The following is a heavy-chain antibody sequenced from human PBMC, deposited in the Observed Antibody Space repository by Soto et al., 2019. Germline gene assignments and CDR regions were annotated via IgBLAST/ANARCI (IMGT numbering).Heavy chain of an antibody. V-gene: IGHV1-69*02. CDR3: ASCSTPDAFDI. CDR2: IIPIFCIA. Sequence: QVQLGQSGAEVKKPGSSVKVYCKASGGTFSSSTISWVRQAPGQWLEWMGRIIPIFCIANSAQKFQGRVKLHADKSTSTANMELSSLRSDDLVVSYCASCSTPDAFDIWGKGTMVTVSS. D-gene: IGHD2-15*01. J-gene: IGHJ3*02. CDR1: GGTFSSST.